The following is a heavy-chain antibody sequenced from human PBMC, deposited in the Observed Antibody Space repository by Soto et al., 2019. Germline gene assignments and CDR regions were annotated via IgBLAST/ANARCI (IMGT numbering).Heavy chain of an antibody. CDR1: GFSLSTSGAG. Sequence: QITLNESGPTLVKPTQTLTVTCTFSGFSLSTSGAGVCWIRQSPGKAPEWLALISWKDEKRYNPGLKSRLNITKDTSKHPVVLTMTDLDPVDTATYFCAHRYGGNYYRCYFDSCGKGTLVTVSS. D-gene: IGHD1-26*01. CDR2: ISWKDEK. CDR3: AHRYGGNYYRCYFDS. J-gene: IGHJ4*02. V-gene: IGHV2-5*01.